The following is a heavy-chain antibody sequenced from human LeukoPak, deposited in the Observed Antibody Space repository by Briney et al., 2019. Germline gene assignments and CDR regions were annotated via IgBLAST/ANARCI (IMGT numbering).Heavy chain of an antibody. CDR1: GGSFSGYY. Sequence: SETLSLTCAVYGGSFSGYYWSWIRQPPGKGLEWIGEINHSGSTNYNPSLKSRVTISVDTSKNQFSLKLSSVTAADTAVYYCARDIGYGDYYNWFDPWGQGTLVTVSS. D-gene: IGHD4-17*01. CDR2: INHSGST. V-gene: IGHV4-34*01. J-gene: IGHJ5*02. CDR3: ARDIGYGDYYNWFDP.